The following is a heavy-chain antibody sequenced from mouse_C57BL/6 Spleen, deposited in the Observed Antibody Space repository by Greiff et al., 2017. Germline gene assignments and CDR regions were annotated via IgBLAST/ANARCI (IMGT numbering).Heavy chain of an antibody. CDR1: GYTFTSYT. V-gene: IGHV1-4*01. Sequence: QVQLQQSGAELARPGASVKMSCKASGYTFTSYTMHWVKQRPGQGLEWIGYINPRSGNTKYNQKFKDKATLTADKSSSPAYMQLSSLTSEDSTDYYFTGVYYFDYWGQGTTLTVSS. J-gene: IGHJ2*01. CDR2: INPRSGNT. CDR3: TGVYYFDY.